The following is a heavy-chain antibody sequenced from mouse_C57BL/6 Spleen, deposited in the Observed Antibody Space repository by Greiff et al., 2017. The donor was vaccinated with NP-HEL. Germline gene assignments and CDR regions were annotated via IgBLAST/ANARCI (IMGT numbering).Heavy chain of an antibody. D-gene: IGHD2-10*01. CDR1: GYAFSSSW. Sequence: VQLQQSGPELMKPGASVKISCKASGYAFSSSWMNWVKQRPGKGLEWIGRIYPGDGDTNYNGKFKGKATLTADKSSSTAYMQLSSLTSEDSAVYFCARTAYSDFFAYWGQRTLVTVSA. V-gene: IGHV1-82*01. CDR3: ARTAYSDFFAY. CDR2: IYPGDGDT. J-gene: IGHJ3*01.